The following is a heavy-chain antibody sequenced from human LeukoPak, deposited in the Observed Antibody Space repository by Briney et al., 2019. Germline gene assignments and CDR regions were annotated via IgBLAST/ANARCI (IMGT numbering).Heavy chain of an antibody. D-gene: IGHD5-12*01. CDR3: VKPLGSSGYGYFFDY. J-gene: IGHJ4*02. Sequence: GGSLRLSCSASGFTFSSYAMHWVRQAPGKGLEYVSAIVSNAGSTYYADSVKGRFTISRDNSKNTLYLQMTSLRPEDTAVYHCVKPLGSSGYGYFFDYWGQGTLVTVSS. CDR2: IVSNAGST. CDR1: GFTFSSYA. V-gene: IGHV3-64D*08.